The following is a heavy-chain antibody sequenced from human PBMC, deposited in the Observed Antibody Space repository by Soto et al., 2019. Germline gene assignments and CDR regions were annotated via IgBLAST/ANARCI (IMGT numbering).Heavy chain of an antibody. V-gene: IGHV4-59*01. CDR2: IYYSGST. D-gene: IGHD6-6*01. CDR3: ARYESGGQLRLDY. J-gene: IGHJ4*02. CDR1: GGSISSYY. Sequence: QVQLQESGPGLVKPSETLSLTCTVSGGSISSYYWSWIRQPPGKGLEWIGYIYYSGSTNYNPSLTRRVTIPVDTSKNQSSLKLSPVAAADTAVYYCARYESGGQLRLDYWGQGTLVTVSS.